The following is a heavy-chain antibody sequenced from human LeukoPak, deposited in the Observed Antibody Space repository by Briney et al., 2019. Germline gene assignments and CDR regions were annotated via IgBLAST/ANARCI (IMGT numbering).Heavy chain of an antibody. Sequence: ASVKVSCKASGYTFTSYGISWVRQAPGQGLEWRGWSSGYNGNTNYAQKLQGRVTMTTDTSTSTAYMELRSLRSDDTAVYYCARGNYCSGGSCYDGAFDYWGQGTLVTVSS. CDR1: GYTFTSYG. J-gene: IGHJ4*02. CDR3: ARGNYCSGGSCYDGAFDY. D-gene: IGHD2-15*01. CDR2: SSGYNGNT. V-gene: IGHV1-18*01.